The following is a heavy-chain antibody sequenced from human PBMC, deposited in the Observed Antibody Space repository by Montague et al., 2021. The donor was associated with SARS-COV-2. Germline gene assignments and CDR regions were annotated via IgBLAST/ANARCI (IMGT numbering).Heavy chain of an antibody. CDR1: GVSITSTNW. V-gene: IGHV4-4*02. J-gene: IGHJ4*02. CDR2: ISYGGIA. CDR3: AGKVLTVPADY. Sequence: SETLSLTCAVSGVSITSTNWWSLVRQPPGKGLEWIGEISYGGIATYNPSLKSRATISMDRSRNLFSQKLSPVTAADTAICYCAGKVLTVPADYWGQGTLVTVS. D-gene: IGHD4-11*01.